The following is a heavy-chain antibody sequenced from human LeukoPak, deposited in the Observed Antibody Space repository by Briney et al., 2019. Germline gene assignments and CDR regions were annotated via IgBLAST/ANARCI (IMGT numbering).Heavy chain of an antibody. J-gene: IGHJ6*03. D-gene: IGHD1-1*01. CDR3: ASCEGSPGTYYYYYYMDV. CDR1: GGTFSSYA. V-gene: IGHV1-69*13. Sequence: WASVKVSCKASGGTFSSYAISWVRQAPGQGLEWMGGIIPIFGTANYAQKFQGRVTITADESTSTAYMELSSLRSEDTAVYYCASCEGSPGTYYYYYYMDVWGKGTTVTVSS. CDR2: IIPIFGTA.